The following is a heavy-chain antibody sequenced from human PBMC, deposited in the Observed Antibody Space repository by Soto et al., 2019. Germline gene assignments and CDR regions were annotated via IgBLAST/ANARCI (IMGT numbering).Heavy chain of an antibody. J-gene: IGHJ5*02. D-gene: IGHD2-21*02. Sequence: LSLTCTVSGGSISSYYWSWIRQPPGKGLEWIGYIYYSGSTNYNPSLKSRVTISVDTSKNQFSLKLSSVTAADTAVYYCAREMTAIQNWFDPWGQGTLVTVSS. CDR3: AREMTAIQNWFDP. CDR1: GGSISSYY. V-gene: IGHV4-59*01. CDR2: IYYSGST.